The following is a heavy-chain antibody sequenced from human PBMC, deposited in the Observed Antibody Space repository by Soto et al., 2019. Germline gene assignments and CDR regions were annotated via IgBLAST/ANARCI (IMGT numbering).Heavy chain of an antibody. V-gene: IGHV1-2*02. Sequence: ASVKVSCKASGYTFSDYYIHWVRQAPGQGLEWMGWINPNSGGTKYAPKFQGGVTMTRDTSITTAYMELSRLRSGDTAVYYCAREPATAKPEGVDFWGHGTLVTVSS. D-gene: IGHD1-1*01. J-gene: IGHJ4*01. CDR2: INPNSGGT. CDR1: GYTFSDYY. CDR3: AREPATAKPEGVDF.